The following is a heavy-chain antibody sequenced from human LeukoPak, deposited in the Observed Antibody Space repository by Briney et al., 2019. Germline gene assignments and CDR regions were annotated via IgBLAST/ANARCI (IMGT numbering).Heavy chain of an antibody. J-gene: IGHJ6*02. CDR1: GGSISSSSYY. Sequence: KPSETLSLTCTVSGGSISSSSYYWGWIRQPPGKGLEWIGSIYYSGSTYYNPSLKSRVTISVDTSKNQFSLKLSSVTAADTAVYYCARGIAVVFYYYYGMDVWGQGTTVTVSS. CDR2: IYYSGST. CDR3: ARGIAVVFYYYYGMDV. D-gene: IGHD3-22*01. V-gene: IGHV4-39*07.